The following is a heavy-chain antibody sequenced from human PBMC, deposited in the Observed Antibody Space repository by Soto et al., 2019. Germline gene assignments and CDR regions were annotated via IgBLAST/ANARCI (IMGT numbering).Heavy chain of an antibody. V-gene: IGHV6-1*01. D-gene: IGHD1-26*01. J-gene: IGHJ4*01. CDR3: ARGEQYSGRIFDY. CDR1: GDSVCSNSAG. CDR2: TYYRSKWYY. Sequence: SQTLSLTGAITGDSVCSNSAGWSWVRQSPSRGLEWLGRTYYRSKWYYEYAVSVRGRITINPDTSKNQYSLQLNSVTPEDTAVYFCARGEQYSGRIFDYWGQGTLVTVSS.